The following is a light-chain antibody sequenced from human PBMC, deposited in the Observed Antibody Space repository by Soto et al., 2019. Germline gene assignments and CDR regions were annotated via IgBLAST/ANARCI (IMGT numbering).Light chain of an antibody. CDR2: GNS. V-gene: IGLV1-40*01. CDR1: SSNIGAGYD. CDR3: QSYDSSLSAL. J-gene: IGLJ3*02. Sequence: QPVLTQPPSVSRAPGQRVTISCTGSSSNIGAGYDVHWYQQLPGTAPKLLIYGNSNRPSGVPDRFSGSKSGTSASLAITGLQAEDEPDYYCQSYDSSLSALFGGGTKLTIL.